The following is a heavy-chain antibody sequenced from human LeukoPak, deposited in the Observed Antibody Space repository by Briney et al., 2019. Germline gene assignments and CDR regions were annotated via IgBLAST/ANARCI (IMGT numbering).Heavy chain of an antibody. Sequence: GGSLRLSCAASGFTVSSYWMSWVRQAPGEGLEWVACIHQNGRSEYYVDSVKGRFAISRDNTKNSLYLQMSSLTVEDTAVYHCARDLSSRDAYWGQGTLVTVSS. D-gene: IGHD6-13*01. J-gene: IGHJ4*02. CDR2: IHQNGRSE. V-gene: IGHV3-7*03. CDR3: ARDLSSRDAY. CDR1: GFTVSSYW.